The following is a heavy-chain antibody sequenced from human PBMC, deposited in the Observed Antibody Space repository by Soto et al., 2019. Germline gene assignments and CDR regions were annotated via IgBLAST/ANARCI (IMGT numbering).Heavy chain of an antibody. V-gene: IGHV4-59*08. J-gene: IGHJ4*02. CDR3: ARHPTGTYSSSWYFDY. CDR1: GGSISSYY. CDR2: IYYSGST. D-gene: IGHD6-13*01. Sequence: SETMSLTCTVSGGSISSYYWSWIRQPPGKELEWIGYIYYSGSTNNNPSLKSRVTISVDTSKNQCSLKLSSVTAADTAVYYCARHPTGTYSSSWYFDYWGQGTLVTVPQ.